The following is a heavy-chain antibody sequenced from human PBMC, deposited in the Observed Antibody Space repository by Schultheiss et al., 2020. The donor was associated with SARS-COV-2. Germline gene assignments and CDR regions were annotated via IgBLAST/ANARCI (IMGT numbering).Heavy chain of an antibody. J-gene: IGHJ4*02. CDR1: GGSISSYY. V-gene: IGHV4-4*07. CDR2: IYTSGST. Sequence: SETLSLTCTVSGGSISSYYWSWIRQPAGKGLEWIGRIYTSGSTNYNPSLKSRVTMSVDTSKNQFSLKLSSVTAADTAVYYCARGKARQYSSAWYYFDYWGQGTLVTVSS. D-gene: IGHD6-19*01. CDR3: ARGKARQYSSAWYYFDY.